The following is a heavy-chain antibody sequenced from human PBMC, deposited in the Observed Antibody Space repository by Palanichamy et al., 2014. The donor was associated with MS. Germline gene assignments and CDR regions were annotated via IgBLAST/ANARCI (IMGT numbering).Heavy chain of an antibody. CDR1: GGSISNHDYY. V-gene: IGHV4-30-4*01. CDR3: ARVGRCRGDSCSFRYFDY. J-gene: IGHJ4*02. D-gene: IGHD2-15*01. Sequence: QVQLQESGPGLVKPSQTLSLACTVSGGSISNHDYYWSWVRQPPGKGLEWIGYIYYIGSSYYNPSLKSRVIMSVDTSKNQFSLKLSSVNDEDTAVYFCARVGRCRGDSCSFRYFDYWGQGTLVTVTS. CDR2: IYYIGSS.